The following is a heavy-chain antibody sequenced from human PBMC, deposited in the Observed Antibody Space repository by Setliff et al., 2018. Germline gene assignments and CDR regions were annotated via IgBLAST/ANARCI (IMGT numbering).Heavy chain of an antibody. CDR1: GVSVNSLTW. V-gene: IGHV4-28*03. CDR3: TRGGERYHTAN. Sequence: LSLTCAVSGVSVNSLTWWSWVRQTPEKGLEWIGFIYHDGNPKFNPSVNYNPPLKSRITMSIDKSKNQFSLNLRSVTAADTAVYYCTRGGERYHTANWGQGALVTVSS. D-gene: IGHD2-2*01. J-gene: IGHJ4*02. CDR2: IYHDGNP.